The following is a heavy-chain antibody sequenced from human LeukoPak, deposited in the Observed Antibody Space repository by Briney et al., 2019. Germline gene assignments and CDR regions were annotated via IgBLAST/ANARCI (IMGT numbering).Heavy chain of an antibody. CDR3: PAKVPRGTSGDAYDN. CDR1: GVTFRSYG. V-gene: IGHV3-30*03. CDR2: ISSSGNDK. D-gene: IGHD5-12*01. Sequence: GGSLRLSCAVSGVTFRSYGMHWVRQSPGKGLEWVALISSSGNDKLYGDSVRGLFIIAREDSKSTLYLQMNRLRAEDTAVYYCPAKVPRGTSGDAYDNWGQGTLVTVSS. J-gene: IGHJ4*02.